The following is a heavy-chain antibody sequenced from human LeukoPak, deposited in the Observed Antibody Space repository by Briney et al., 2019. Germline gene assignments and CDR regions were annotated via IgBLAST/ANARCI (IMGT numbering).Heavy chain of an antibody. Sequence: GGSLRLSCAASGFTFSGYEMNWVRPAPGKGLGWVSYISSSGSTIYCADSVKGRFTISRDNAKNSLYLQMNSLRAEDTAVYYCAREGYSYGNNYFDYWGQGTLVTVSS. J-gene: IGHJ4*02. V-gene: IGHV3-48*03. CDR2: ISSSGSTI. D-gene: IGHD5-18*01. CDR3: AREGYSYGNNYFDY. CDR1: GFTFSGYE.